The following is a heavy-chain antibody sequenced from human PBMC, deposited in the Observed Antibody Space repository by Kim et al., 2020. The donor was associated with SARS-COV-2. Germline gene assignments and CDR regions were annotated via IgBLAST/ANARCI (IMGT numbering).Heavy chain of an antibody. CDR2: INHSGST. V-gene: IGHV4-34*01. J-gene: IGHJ4*02. D-gene: IGHD3-10*01. CDR3: AIVPSGAITMVRGVIIKDY. Sequence: SETLSLTCAVYGGSFSGYYWSWIRQPPGKGLEWIGEINHSGSTNYNPSLKSRVTISVDTSKNQFSLKLSSVTAADTAVYYCAIVPSGAITMVRGVIIKDYWRQGTLVTVSS. CDR1: GGSFSGYY.